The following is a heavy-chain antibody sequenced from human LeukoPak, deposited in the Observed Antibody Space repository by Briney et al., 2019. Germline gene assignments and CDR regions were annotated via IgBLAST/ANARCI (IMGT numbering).Heavy chain of an antibody. Sequence: ASVKVSCKASGYTFTGYYMHWVRQAPGQGLEWMGWINPNSGGTNYAQKFQGRVTMTRDTSISTAYMELSRLRSDDTAVYYCARDTIFGVVTGGFDPWGQGTLVTVSS. D-gene: IGHD3-3*01. V-gene: IGHV1-2*02. CDR2: INPNSGGT. J-gene: IGHJ5*02. CDR3: ARDTIFGVVTGGFDP. CDR1: GYTFTGYY.